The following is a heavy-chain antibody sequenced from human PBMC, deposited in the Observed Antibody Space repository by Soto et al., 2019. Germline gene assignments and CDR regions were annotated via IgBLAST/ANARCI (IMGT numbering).Heavy chain of an antibody. J-gene: IGHJ5*02. D-gene: IGHD3-9*01. V-gene: IGHV3-23*01. CDR2: ISGSGGST. CDR1: GFTFSSYA. CDR3: AKESTALRYFDWLNWFDP. Sequence: GGSLRLSCAASGFTFSSYAMSWVRQAPGKGLEWVSAISGSGGSTYYADSVKGRFTISRDNSKNTLYLQMNSLRAEDTAVYYCAKESTALRYFDWLNWFDPWGQGTLVTVS.